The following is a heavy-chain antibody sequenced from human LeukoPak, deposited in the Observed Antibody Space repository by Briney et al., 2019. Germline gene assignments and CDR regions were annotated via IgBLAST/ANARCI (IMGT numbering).Heavy chain of an antibody. Sequence: SVKVSCKASGGTFSSYAISWVRQAPGQGLEWMGRIIPIFGIANYAQKFQGRVTITADESTSTAYMELSSLRSEDTAVYYCASGGIAVAKTFDYWGQGTLVTVSS. D-gene: IGHD6-19*01. CDR1: GGTFSSYA. V-gene: IGHV1-69*15. CDR2: IIPIFGIA. CDR3: ASGGIAVAKTFDY. J-gene: IGHJ4*02.